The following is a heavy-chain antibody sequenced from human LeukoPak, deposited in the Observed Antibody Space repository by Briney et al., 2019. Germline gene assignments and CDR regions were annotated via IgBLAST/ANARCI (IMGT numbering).Heavy chain of an antibody. V-gene: IGHV1-2*02. CDR1: GYTFTSYD. J-gene: IGHJ4*02. Sequence: ASVKVSCKASGYTFTSYDINWVRQATGQGLEWMGWINPHSGGTNYAQKFQGGVTMTRDTSITTAYMELSSLRSDDTAVYYCARDVGEYCSSTNCYASHYWGQGTLVIVSS. CDR2: INPHSGGT. CDR3: ARDVGEYCSSTNCYASHY. D-gene: IGHD2-2*01.